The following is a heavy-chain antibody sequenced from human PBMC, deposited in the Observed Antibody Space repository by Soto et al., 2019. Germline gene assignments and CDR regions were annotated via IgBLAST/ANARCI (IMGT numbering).Heavy chain of an antibody. V-gene: IGHV1-18*01. Sequence: ASVNVSCKASGYTFSSYGISWVRQAPGQGLEWMGWISAYNGNTNYAQKLQGRVTMTTDTSTSTAYMELKSLRSDDTAVYYCARDRGSSGWSNFDYWGQGTLVTVSS. D-gene: IGHD6-19*01. CDR1: GYTFSSYG. J-gene: IGHJ4*02. CDR2: ISAYNGNT. CDR3: ARDRGSSGWSNFDY.